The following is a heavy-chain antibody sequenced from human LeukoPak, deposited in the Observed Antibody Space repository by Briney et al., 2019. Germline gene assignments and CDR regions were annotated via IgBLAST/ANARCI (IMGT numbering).Heavy chain of an antibody. V-gene: IGHV6-1*01. CDR2: TYYRSKWYN. CDR3: ARRRIAVSSRRDDAFDI. Sequence: SQTLSLTCAISGDSVSSNSAAWNWIRQSPSRGLEWLGRTYYRSKWYNDYAVSVKSRITINPDTSKNQFSLQLNSVTPEDTAVYYCARRRIAVSSRRDDAFDIWGQGTMVTVSS. D-gene: IGHD6-19*01. J-gene: IGHJ3*02. CDR1: GDSVSSNSAA.